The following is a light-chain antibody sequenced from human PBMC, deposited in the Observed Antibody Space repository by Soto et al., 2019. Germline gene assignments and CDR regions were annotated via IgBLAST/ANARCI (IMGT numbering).Light chain of an antibody. V-gene: IGKV1-5*01. CDR1: QSVTNW. CDR3: QQDDSYSWT. J-gene: IGKJ1*01. Sequence: DIQMTQSPSTLSASVGERVTITCRASQSVTNWLAWYQQKPGKAPKLMIYDVSSLESGVPSRFSGSGSGTEFILTISSLQPEYVATYYCQQDDSYSWTFGQGTKVEMK. CDR2: DVS.